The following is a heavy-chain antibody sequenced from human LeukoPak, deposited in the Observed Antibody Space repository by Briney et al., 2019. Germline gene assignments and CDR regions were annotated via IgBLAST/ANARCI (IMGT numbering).Heavy chain of an antibody. CDR2: MNPNSGNT. D-gene: IGHD6-19*01. V-gene: IGHV1-8*01. CDR3: ARGLPPPPWGAVAGIDDY. J-gene: IGHJ4*02. Sequence: ASVKVSCKASGYTFTSYDINWVRQATGQGLEWMGWMNPNSGNTGYAQKFQGRVTTTRNTSISTAYMELSSLRSEDTAVYYCARGLPPPPWGAVAGIDDYWGQGTLVTVSS. CDR1: GYTFTSYD.